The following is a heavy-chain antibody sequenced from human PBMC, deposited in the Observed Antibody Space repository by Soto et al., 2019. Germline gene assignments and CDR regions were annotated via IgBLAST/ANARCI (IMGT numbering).Heavy chain of an antibody. CDR3: ARGGIVVVPAPHLFDY. Sequence: EASVKDSCKASGYTFTGYNMHWVRQAPGQRLEWKGWINPNSGGTNYAQKFQGWVTMTRDTSISTAYMELSRLRSDDTAVYYCARGGIVVVPAPHLFDYWGQGTLVTVSS. J-gene: IGHJ4*02. CDR1: GYTFTGYN. CDR2: INPNSGGT. D-gene: IGHD2-2*01. V-gene: IGHV1-2*04.